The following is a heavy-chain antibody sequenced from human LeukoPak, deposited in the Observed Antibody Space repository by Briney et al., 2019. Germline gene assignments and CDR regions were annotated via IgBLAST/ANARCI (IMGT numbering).Heavy chain of an antibody. J-gene: IGHJ3*02. Sequence: SQTLSLTCTVSGGSISSGGYYWSWIRQHPGKGLEWIGYIYYTGSTYYNPSLKSRLTMSVDTSKNLFSLKLSSVTAADTAVYYCARGAFNYYYNSGYSNDAFDIWGQGTMVTVSS. V-gene: IGHV4-31*03. CDR1: GGSISSGGYY. CDR2: IYYTGST. CDR3: ARGAFNYYYNSGYSNDAFDI. D-gene: IGHD3-22*01.